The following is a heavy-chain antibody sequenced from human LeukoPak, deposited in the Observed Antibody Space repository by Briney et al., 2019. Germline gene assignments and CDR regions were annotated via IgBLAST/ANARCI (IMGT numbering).Heavy chain of an antibody. D-gene: IGHD1-7*01. Sequence: GRSLRLSCAASGFTFSDYAMHWVRQAPGKGLEWVAVISKDGSDKYYPGSVRDRFTISRDNSKNTIYLQMDSLRAEDTAIYYCARDYWWNYDYWGQGTLVTVSS. J-gene: IGHJ4*02. CDR1: GFTFSDYA. CDR2: ISKDGSDK. V-gene: IGHV3-30-3*01. CDR3: ARDYWWNYDY.